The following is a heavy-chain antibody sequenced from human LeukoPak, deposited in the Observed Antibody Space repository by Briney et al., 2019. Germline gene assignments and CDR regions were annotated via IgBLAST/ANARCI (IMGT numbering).Heavy chain of an antibody. CDR2: IYGSGGST. CDR1: GFTISSYA. CDR3: AKDFGPPPGIAGKGYWFDV. Sequence: AAGTLSLTCAASGFTISSYARSWLRQAPGKGLEWVSAIYGSGGSTYYGDTVKGQFTLSRDNTKTVPSLKMNSLRAEGTAVYDCAKDFGPPPGIAGKGYWFDVWGQGTLVTVSS. V-gene: IGHV3-23*01. D-gene: IGHD6-13*01. J-gene: IGHJ5*02.